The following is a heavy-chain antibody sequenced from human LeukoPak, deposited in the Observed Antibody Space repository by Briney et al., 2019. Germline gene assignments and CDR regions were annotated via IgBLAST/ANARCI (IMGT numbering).Heavy chain of an antibody. CDR1: GFTVSNKC. Sequence: PGGSLRLSCVASGFTVSNKCMSWVRQAPGKGLEWVSVLYNAGSTYYADSVKGRFTISRDNSKNTLYLQMYSLRAEDTAVYYCARAMDVWGQGTTVTVSS. V-gene: IGHV3-53*01. CDR3: ARAMDV. CDR2: LYNAGST. J-gene: IGHJ6*02.